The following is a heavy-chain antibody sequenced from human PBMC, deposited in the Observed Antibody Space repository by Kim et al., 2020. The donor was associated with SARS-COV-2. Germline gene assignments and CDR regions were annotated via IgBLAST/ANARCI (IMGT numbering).Heavy chain of an antibody. CDR1: GYTFTSYA. CDR3: ARSYSSSWDIYAFDI. J-gene: IGHJ3*02. V-gene: IGHV1-3*01. D-gene: IGHD6-13*01. CDR2: INAGNGNT. Sequence: ASVKVSCKASGYTFTSYAMHWVRQAPGQRLEWMGWINAGNGNTKYSQKFQGRVTITRDTSASTAYMELSSLRSEDTAVYYCARSYSSSWDIYAFDIWGQGKMVTVSS.